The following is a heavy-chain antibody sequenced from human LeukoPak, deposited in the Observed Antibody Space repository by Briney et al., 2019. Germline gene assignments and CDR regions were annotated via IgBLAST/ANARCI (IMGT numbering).Heavy chain of an antibody. CDR3: AKSSGSRERRSGGYFDY. D-gene: IGHD1-26*01. Sequence: GGSLRLSCAASGFTFSSYAMHWVRQAPGKGLEWVAVISYDGSNKYYADSVKGRFTISRDNSKNTLYLQMNSLRAKDTAVYYCAKSSGSRERRSGGYFDYWGQGTLVTVSS. CDR2: ISYDGSNK. V-gene: IGHV3-30*04. J-gene: IGHJ4*02. CDR1: GFTFSSYA.